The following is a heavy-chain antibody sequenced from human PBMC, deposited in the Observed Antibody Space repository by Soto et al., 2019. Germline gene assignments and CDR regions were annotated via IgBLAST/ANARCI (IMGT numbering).Heavy chain of an antibody. CDR1: GCSVSSGSYY. D-gene: IGHD3-22*01. CDR2: IYYSGST. V-gene: IGHV4-61*01. J-gene: IGHJ3*02. Sequence: SETLSLTCTVSGCSVSSGSYYWSWIRQPPGKGLEWIGYIYYSGSTNYNPSLKSRVTISVDTSKNQFSLKLSSVTAADTAVYYCARASYYYDSSGYYSDAFDIWGKGTMVTVSS. CDR3: ARASYYYDSSGYYSDAFDI.